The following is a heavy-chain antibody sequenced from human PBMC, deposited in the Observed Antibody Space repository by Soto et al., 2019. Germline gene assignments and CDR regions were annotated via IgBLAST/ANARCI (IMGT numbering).Heavy chain of an antibody. CDR3: ARHGYCSSTSCYTRRMGRFDP. Sequence: QLQLQESGPGLVKPSETLSLTCTVSGGSISSSSYYWGWIRQPPGKGLEWIGSIYYSGSTYYNPSLKSRVTISVDTSKNQFSLKLSSVTAADTAVYYCARHGYCSSTSCYTRRMGRFDPWGQGTLVTVSS. CDR1: GGSISSSSYY. V-gene: IGHV4-39*01. J-gene: IGHJ5*02. D-gene: IGHD2-2*02. CDR2: IYYSGST.